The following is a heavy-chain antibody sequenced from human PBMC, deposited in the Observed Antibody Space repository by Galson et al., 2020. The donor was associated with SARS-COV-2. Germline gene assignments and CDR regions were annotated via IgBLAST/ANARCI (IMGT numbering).Heavy chain of an antibody. Sequence: NSGGSLRLSCAVSGFSFRSYSMNWVRQAPGKGLEWVSSINHDGRDIYYSDSVKGRFTISRDNAKNSLSLQMNSLRADDTALYYCARLISGGYYFETSGYRHDVDYWGQGTLVTVSS. D-gene: IGHD3-22*01. J-gene: IGHJ4*02. V-gene: IGHV3-21*01. CDR2: INHDGRDI. CDR3: ARLISGGYYFETSGYRHDVDY. CDR1: GFSFRSYS.